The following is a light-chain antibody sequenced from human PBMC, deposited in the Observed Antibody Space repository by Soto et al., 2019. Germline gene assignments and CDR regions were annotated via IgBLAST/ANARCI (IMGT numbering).Light chain of an antibody. J-gene: IGLJ2*01. Sequence: QAVVTQPPSSSASPGESARLTCTLPTDINAATSNIYWFQQKPGSPPRYLLYYYSDSDKGQGSGVPSRFSGSKDASANTGILLISGIQSEDEADYYCLIWPRNAPGVFGGGTKLTVL. CDR1: TDINAATSN. V-gene: IGLV5-37*01. CDR2: YYSDSDK. CDR3: LIWPRNAPGV.